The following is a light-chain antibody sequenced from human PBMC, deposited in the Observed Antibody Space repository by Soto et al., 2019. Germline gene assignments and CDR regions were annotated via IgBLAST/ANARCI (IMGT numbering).Light chain of an antibody. V-gene: IGLV2-8*01. CDR3: SSYAGSNNLV. Sequence: QSALTQPPSASGSPGQSVTISCTGTSSDIGGYDYVSWYQQHPGKAPKLIIYEVSKRPSGVPDRFSGSKSGNTASLTVSGLQAEDEADYYCSSYAGSNNLVFAGVTKVTVL. CDR2: EVS. J-gene: IGLJ3*02. CDR1: SSDIGGYDY.